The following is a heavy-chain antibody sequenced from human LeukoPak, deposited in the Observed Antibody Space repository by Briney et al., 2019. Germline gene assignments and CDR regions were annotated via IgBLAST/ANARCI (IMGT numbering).Heavy chain of an antibody. Sequence: GGSLRLSCAASGFTFSLYWMNWVRQAPGKGLVWVSRINSDGSSTSYADSVKGRFTISRDNAKNTLYLQMNSLRAEDTAVYYCAREYYYDSSGYYAGLDYWGQGTLVTVSS. CDR1: GFTFSLYW. D-gene: IGHD3-22*01. J-gene: IGHJ4*02. CDR2: INSDGSST. CDR3: AREYYYDSSGYYAGLDY. V-gene: IGHV3-74*01.